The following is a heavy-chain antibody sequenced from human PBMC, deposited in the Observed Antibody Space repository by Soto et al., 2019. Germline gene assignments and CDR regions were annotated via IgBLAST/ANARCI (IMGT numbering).Heavy chain of an antibody. D-gene: IGHD7-27*01. CDR3: AKDWGTTGDGLLKGFLDV. V-gene: IGHV3-33*06. CDR2: IWYDGSEQ. Sequence: QGQLVEPGGAVAQPGRSLRLSCTASGFSFSQTSIHWFSQTPDKGLEWVAIIWYDGSEQYYADSVKGRFTISRDNSKNTVYLQMNSLRVDDTSVYYCAKDWGTTGDGLLKGFLDVWGRGTQVTVSS. J-gene: IGHJ2*01. CDR1: GFSFSQTS.